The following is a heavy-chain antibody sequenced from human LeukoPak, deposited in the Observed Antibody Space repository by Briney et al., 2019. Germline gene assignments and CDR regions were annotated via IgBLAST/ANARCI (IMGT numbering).Heavy chain of an antibody. CDR2: IYTSGST. CDR1: GGSISSGSYY. Sequence: SETLSLTCTVSGGSISSGSYYWSWIRQPAGKGLEWIGRIYTSGSTNYNPSLKSRVTISVDTSKNQFSLKLSSVTAADTAVYYCARAIVVVPAANDAFDIWGQGTMVTVSS. J-gene: IGHJ3*02. CDR3: ARAIVVVPAANDAFDI. V-gene: IGHV4-61*02. D-gene: IGHD2-2*01.